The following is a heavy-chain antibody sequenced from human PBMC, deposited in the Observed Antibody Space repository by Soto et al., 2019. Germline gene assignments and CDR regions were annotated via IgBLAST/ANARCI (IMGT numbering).Heavy chain of an antibody. Sequence: QVQLVQSGAEVKKPGASVKVSCKSSGYIFAAYYMHWVRQAPGQGLEWMGRINPSNGDTNYVQKFQGRVTMTRDTSINTAYMELTRLSSDDTAVYFCATDVGDNSCYHDYWGQGTLVTVSS. D-gene: IGHD3-16*01. CDR1: GYIFAAYY. V-gene: IGHV1-2*06. CDR2: INPSNGDT. J-gene: IGHJ4*02. CDR3: ATDVGDNSCYHDY.